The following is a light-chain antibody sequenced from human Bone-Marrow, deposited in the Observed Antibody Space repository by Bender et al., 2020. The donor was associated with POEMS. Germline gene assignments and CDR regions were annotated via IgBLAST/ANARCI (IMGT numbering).Light chain of an antibody. CDR1: TLGDKY. V-gene: IGLV3-1*01. J-gene: IGLJ1*01. Sequence: SHDLTQPPSVTVSPGQTASITCSGDTLGDKYACWYQQRSGQSPVLLLYQDSRRPSGIPERFSGSNSGKTATLPIRGTQAMDEADYYCQAWYSSTASYVFGTGTRVTVL. CDR2: QDS. CDR3: QAWYSSTASYV.